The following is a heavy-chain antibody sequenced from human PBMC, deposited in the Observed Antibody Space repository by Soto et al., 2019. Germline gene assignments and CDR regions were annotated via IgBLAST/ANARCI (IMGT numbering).Heavy chain of an antibody. CDR2: ISAYNGNT. D-gene: IGHD6-6*01. CDR3: ARDGIAARRRGAWFDP. CDR1: GHTFTSYG. V-gene: IGHV1-18*04. J-gene: IGHJ5*02. Sequence: WASVKVSCKASGHTFTSYGISWVRQAPGQGLEWMGWISAYNGNTNYAQKLQGRVTMTTDTSTSTAYMELRSLRSDDTAVYYCARDGIAARRRGAWFDPWGQGTLVTVSS.